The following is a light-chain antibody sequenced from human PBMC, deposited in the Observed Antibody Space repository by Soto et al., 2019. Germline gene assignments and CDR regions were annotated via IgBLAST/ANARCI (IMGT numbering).Light chain of an antibody. Sequence: DIQMTQSPSSLSASVGDRVTITCRASRDITDYLAWYQQKPGQVPKLLIYAASTLQSGVPSRFTASGSGTDFTLTITGLRPEDFATYYCQQYHSFFSVTFGQGTRVEIK. CDR2: AAS. V-gene: IGKV1-27*01. CDR3: QQYHSFFSVT. J-gene: IGKJ1*01. CDR1: RDITDY.